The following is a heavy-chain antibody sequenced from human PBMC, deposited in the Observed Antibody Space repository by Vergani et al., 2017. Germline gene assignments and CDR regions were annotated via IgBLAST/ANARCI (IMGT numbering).Heavy chain of an antibody. CDR2: IKSKTDGGTT. J-gene: IGHJ4*02. CDR1: GFTFSNAW. CDR3: AASSSWYGPAFDY. Sequence: EVQLVESGGGLVKPGGSLRLSCAASGFTFSNAWMSWVRQAPGKGLEWVGRIKSKTDGGTTDYAAPVKGRFTISRDDSKNTLYLQMNSLRAEDTAVYYCAASSSWYGPAFDYWGQGTLVTVSS. V-gene: IGHV3-15*01. D-gene: IGHD6-13*01.